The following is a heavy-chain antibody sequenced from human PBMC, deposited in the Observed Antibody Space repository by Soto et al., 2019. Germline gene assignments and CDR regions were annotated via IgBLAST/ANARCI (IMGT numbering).Heavy chain of an antibody. CDR3: ARGRRYTF. Sequence: QVRLLQSGAEVKKPGASVKISCKTSGYTFSNYYMTWVRQAPGQGLEWMGKVNPDGGATTYAQNFQGRGTITSDASTGTVYMELSSLTSDDTAVYYCARGRRYTFWGQGTLVSVSS. D-gene: IGHD1-1*01. J-gene: IGHJ4*02. CDR2: VNPDGGAT. CDR1: GYTFSNYY. V-gene: IGHV1-46*01.